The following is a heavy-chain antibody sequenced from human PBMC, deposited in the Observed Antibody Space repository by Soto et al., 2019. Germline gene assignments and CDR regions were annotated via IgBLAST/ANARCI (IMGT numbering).Heavy chain of an antibody. CDR2: IRSKAYGGAP. J-gene: IGHJ4*02. D-gene: IGHD4-17*01. CDR1: GFPIGDYA. V-gene: IGHV3-49*03. Sequence: PGGSMRLSCTTSGFPIGDYASSWFRQATGKGLEWVGFIRSKAYGGAPEYAASVKGRFTISRDDSKSIAYLQMDSLKTEDTAVYYCTRAVTVTNIGFDYWGQGTLVTVSS. CDR3: TRAVTVTNIGFDY.